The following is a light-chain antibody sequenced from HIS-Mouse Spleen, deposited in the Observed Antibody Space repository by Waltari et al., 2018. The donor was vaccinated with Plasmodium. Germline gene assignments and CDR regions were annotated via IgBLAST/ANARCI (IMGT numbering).Light chain of an antibody. CDR1: QSVSSN. Sequence: EIVMTQSPATLSVSPGERATLSCRASQSVSSNLAWYQQKPGQAPRLLIYGASTRATGSAARCRGSGYGTEFTLTISSLQSEDFAVYYCQQYNNWSFTFGPGTKVDIK. CDR3: QQYNNWSFT. V-gene: IGKV3-15*01. J-gene: IGKJ3*01. CDR2: GAS.